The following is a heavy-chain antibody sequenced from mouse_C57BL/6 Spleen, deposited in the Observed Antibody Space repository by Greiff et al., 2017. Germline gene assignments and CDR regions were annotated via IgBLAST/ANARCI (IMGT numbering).Heavy chain of an antibody. CDR3: ARALRPYYFDY. CDR1: GYSITSGYD. J-gene: IGHJ2*01. D-gene: IGHD1-2*01. V-gene: IGHV3-1*01. CDR2: ISYSGST. Sequence: EVKLQESGPGMVKPSQSLSLTCTVTGYSITSGYDWHWIRHFPGNKLEWMGYISYSGSTNYNPSLKSRISITHDTSKNHFFLKLNSVTTEDTATYYCARALRPYYFDYWGQGTTLTVSS.